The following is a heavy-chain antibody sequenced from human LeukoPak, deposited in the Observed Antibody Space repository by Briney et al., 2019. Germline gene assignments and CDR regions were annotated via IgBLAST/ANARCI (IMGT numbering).Heavy chain of an antibody. CDR3: ARANSGSYSPFDY. Sequence: SVKVSCKASGYTFTSYDINWVRQATGQGLEWMGWMNPNSGNTGYAQKFQGRVTMTRNTSISTAYMELSSLRSEDTAVYYCARANSGSYSPFDYWGQGTLVTVSS. CDR1: GYTFTSYD. V-gene: IGHV1-8*01. CDR2: MNPNSGNT. D-gene: IGHD1-26*01. J-gene: IGHJ4*02.